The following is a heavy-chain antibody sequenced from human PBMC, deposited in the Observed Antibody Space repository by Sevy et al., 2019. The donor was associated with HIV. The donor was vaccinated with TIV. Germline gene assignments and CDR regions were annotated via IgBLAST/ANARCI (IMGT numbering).Heavy chain of an antibody. CDR1: GVSISNYY. CDR3: ARGYGDYDLANYYYYYYMDV. CDR2: IYNSGTT. V-gene: IGHV4-59*01. D-gene: IGHD4-17*01. J-gene: IGHJ6*03. Sequence: SETLSLTCTVSGVSISNYYWSWIRQPPGKGLEWIGNIYNSGTTNYNPSLQSRVTISVDTSKNQFSLRLSSVTAADTAVYYCARGYGDYDLANYYYYYYMDVWGKRTTVTVSS.